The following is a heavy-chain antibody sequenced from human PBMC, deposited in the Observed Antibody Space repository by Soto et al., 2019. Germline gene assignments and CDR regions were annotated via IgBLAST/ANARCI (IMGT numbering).Heavy chain of an antibody. CDR1: GFTFSSYG. Sequence: QVQLVESGGGVVQPGRSLRLSCAASGFTFSSYGMHWVRQAPGKGLEWVAVISYDGSNKYYADSVKGRFTISRDNSKNTLYLQMNSLRAGDTAVYYCANELSAGYSSSSSFAFDIWGQGTMVTVSS. CDR3: ANELSAGYSSSSSFAFDI. J-gene: IGHJ3*02. D-gene: IGHD6-6*01. V-gene: IGHV3-30*18. CDR2: ISYDGSNK.